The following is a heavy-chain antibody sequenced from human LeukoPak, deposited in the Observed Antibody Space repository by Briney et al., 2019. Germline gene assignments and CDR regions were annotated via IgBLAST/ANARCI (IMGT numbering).Heavy chain of an antibody. J-gene: IGHJ4*02. V-gene: IGHV3-15*01. D-gene: IGHD3-10*01. Sequence: GGSLRLSCAASGFTFSNAWMSCVRQAPGKGLEWVGSIKSKTDGGTTDYAAPVKGRFTISRDDSKNTLYLQMNGLKTEDTAVYYCTTDEARWLGELFSDYWGQGTLVTVSS. CDR2: IKSKTDGGTT. CDR3: TTDEARWLGELFSDY. CDR1: GFTFSNAW.